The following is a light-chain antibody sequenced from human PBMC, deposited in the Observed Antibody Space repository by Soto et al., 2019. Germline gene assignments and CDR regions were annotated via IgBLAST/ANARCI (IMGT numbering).Light chain of an antibody. Sequence: QSALTQPPSASGSPGQSVTISCTGTSSDVGGYNYVSWYQQHPGKAPKLMIYEVSKRPSGVPDRFSGSKSGNTASLTVSGLQAEDEADYYCSSYARSNEEVFGGGTKVTVL. CDR1: SSDVGGYNY. CDR3: SSYARSNEEV. J-gene: IGLJ3*02. CDR2: EVS. V-gene: IGLV2-8*01.